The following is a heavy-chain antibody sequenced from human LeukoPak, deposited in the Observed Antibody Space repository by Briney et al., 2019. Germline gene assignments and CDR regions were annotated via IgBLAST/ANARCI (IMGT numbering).Heavy chain of an antibody. Sequence: PGRSLRLSCAASGFIFSSDAMHWVRQAPGKGLEWVAVISYDGSNKYYADSEKGRITISRDNSKNTLYLQMNSLRAEDTAVYYCAKVSRKRYYYDSNPDYWGQGTLVTVSS. J-gene: IGHJ4*02. D-gene: IGHD3-22*01. CDR1: GFIFSSDA. CDR3: AKVSRKRYYYDSNPDY. V-gene: IGHV3-30-3*01. CDR2: ISYDGSNK.